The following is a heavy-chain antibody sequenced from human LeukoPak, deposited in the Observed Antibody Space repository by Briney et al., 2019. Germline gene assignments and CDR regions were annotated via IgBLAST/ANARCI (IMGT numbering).Heavy chain of an antibody. CDR1: GGSISSYY. V-gene: IGHV4-59*08. J-gene: IGHJ5*02. CDR2: IYYSGST. D-gene: IGHD2-21*02. Sequence: PSETLSLTCTVSGGSISSYYWSWIWQPPGKGLEWIGYIYYSGSTNYNPSLKSRVTISVDTSKNQFSLKLSSVTAADTAVYYCARVVNYYSMFDPWGQGTLVTVSS. CDR3: ARVVNYYSMFDP.